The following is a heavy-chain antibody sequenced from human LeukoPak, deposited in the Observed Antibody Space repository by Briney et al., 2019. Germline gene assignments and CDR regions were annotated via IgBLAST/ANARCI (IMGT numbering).Heavy chain of an antibody. D-gene: IGHD6-13*01. V-gene: IGHV4-39*01. J-gene: IGHJ4*02. CDR3: ARHEAAAAGTPLDY. Sequence: SETLSLTCTVSGGSISGSSYYWGWIRQPPGKGLEWIGYIYYSGSTYYNPSLKSRVTISVDTSKNQFSLKLSSVTAADTAVYYCARHEAAAAGTPLDYWGQGTLVTVSS. CDR1: GGSISGSSYY. CDR2: IYYSGST.